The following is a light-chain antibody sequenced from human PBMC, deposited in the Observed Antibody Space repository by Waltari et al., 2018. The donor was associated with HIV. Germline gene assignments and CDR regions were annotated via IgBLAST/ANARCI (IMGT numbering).Light chain of an antibody. CDR1: KLGEKF. CDR3: QAWGTSAPLV. V-gene: IGLV3-1*01. Sequence: SSALTQTPSVSVSPGETATITCSGDKLGEKFTFGHQQKPGQSPVLVMYQDSKRPAGIPERFSGSNSGNTASLTIGGTQAMDEADYYCQAWGTSAPLVFGTGTKVTVL. CDR2: QDS. J-gene: IGLJ1*01.